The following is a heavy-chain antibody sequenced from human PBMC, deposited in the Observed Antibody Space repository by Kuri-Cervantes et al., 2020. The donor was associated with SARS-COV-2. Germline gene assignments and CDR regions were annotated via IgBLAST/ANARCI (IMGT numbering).Heavy chain of an antibody. CDR2: IYYGGST. CDR1: GGSISSSSYD. V-gene: IGHV4-39*01. CDR3: ATSPPVLAAAGSLFDY. D-gene: IGHD6-13*01. Sequence: ESLKISCPVSGGSISSSSYDWGWIRQPPGKGLEWIGSIYYGGSTNYNPSLKSRVTISVDTSKNQFSLKLNSVTAADTAVYYCATSPPVLAAAGSLFDYWGQGTLVTVSS. J-gene: IGHJ4*02.